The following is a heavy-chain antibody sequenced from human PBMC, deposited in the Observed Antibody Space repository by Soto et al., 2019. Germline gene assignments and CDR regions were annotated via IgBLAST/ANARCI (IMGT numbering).Heavy chain of an antibody. CDR2: ISSDGNSK. V-gene: IGHV3-30*18. CDR1: GFMFSSFD. D-gene: IGHD6-19*01. CDR3: AKDRNSGWAPHYYYYHGMDV. Sequence: LRLSCAASGFMFSSFDMHWVRQAPGKGLEWVAVISSDGNSKSYADSVKGRFTVSRDNSEKTLFLQMNSLRPEDTAAYFCAKDRNSGWAPHYYYYHGMDVWGLGTTVTVSS. J-gene: IGHJ6*02.